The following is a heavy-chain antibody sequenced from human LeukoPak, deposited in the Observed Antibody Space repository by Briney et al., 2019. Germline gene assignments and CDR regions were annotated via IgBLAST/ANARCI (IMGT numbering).Heavy chain of an antibody. V-gene: IGHV3-48*02. D-gene: IGHD2/OR15-2a*01. CDR2: ISPASNTI. Sequence: GGSLRLSCITSGFAFDTYAMHWVRQAPGKGLEWISYISPASNTIYYADSVEGRFTISRDNAKNSVFLQMSSLRDEDTAVYYCARDRPNILGLDPWGQGTLVTVSP. CDR1: GFAFDTYA. CDR3: ARDRPNILGLDP. J-gene: IGHJ5*02.